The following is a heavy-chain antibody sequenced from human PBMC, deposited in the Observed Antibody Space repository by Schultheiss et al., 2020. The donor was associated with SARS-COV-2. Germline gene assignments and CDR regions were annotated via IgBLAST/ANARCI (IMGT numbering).Heavy chain of an antibody. V-gene: IGHV1-8*01. J-gene: IGHJ6*02. Sequence: ASVKVSCKASGYTFTSYDINWVRQATGQGLEWMGWMNPNSGNTGSAQKFQGRVTMTRNTSISTAYMELSSLRSEDTAVYYCARADYYYYGMDVWGQGTTVTVSS. CDR3: ARADYYYYGMDV. CDR1: GYTFTSYD. CDR2: MNPNSGNT.